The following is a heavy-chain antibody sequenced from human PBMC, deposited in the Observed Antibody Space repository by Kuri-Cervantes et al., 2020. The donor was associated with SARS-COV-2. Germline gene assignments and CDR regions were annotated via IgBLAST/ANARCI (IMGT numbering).Heavy chain of an antibody. D-gene: IGHD3-10*01. CDR1: GGSISSSSYY. CDR2: IYYSGST. CDR3: ARQAHGSGSYDYFDY. J-gene: IGHJ4*02. Sequence: GSLRLSCTVSGGSISSSSYYWGWIRQPPGKGLEWIGSIYYSGSTYYNPSLKSRVTISVDTSKNQFSLKLSSVTAADTAVYYCARQAHGSGSYDYFDYWGQGTLVTVSS. V-gene: IGHV4-39*07.